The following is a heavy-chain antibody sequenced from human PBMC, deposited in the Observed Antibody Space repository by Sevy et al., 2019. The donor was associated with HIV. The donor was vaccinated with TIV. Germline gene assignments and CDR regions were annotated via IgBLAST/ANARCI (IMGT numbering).Heavy chain of an antibody. D-gene: IGHD2-15*01. V-gene: IGHV3-53*01. CDR1: GFSISNNY. J-gene: IGHJ5*02. CDR3: PRGYCGGGSCTAFDP. Sequence: GGSLRLSCTASGFSISNNYTAWVRQAPGKGLEWVSVMYSGGSPYYADSVKGRFALSRDMSKNTVYLQMNSLRAEDTAVYYCPRGYCGGGSCTAFDPWGQGTLVTVSS. CDR2: MYSGGSP.